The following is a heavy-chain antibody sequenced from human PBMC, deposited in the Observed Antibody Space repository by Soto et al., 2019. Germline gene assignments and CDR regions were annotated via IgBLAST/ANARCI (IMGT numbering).Heavy chain of an antibody. D-gene: IGHD2-8*01. Sequence: QITLKESGPTLVKPTQTLTLTCSFSGFSRTTSGMTVGWIRQPPGKALEWLALIYLNDVTRSSPSLKNMLTITKDSSTNQVVITMTSVDPVNTATYYCAHSSIQMVYAPPQEFDYWGQGTLVTVSA. V-gene: IGHV2-5*01. CDR2: IYLNDVT. CDR1: GFSRTTSGMT. CDR3: AHSSIQMVYAPPQEFDY. J-gene: IGHJ4*02.